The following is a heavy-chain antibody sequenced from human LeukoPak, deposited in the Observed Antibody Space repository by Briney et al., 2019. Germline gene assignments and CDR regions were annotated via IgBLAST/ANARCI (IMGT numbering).Heavy chain of an antibody. J-gene: IGHJ6*03. Sequence: PGGSLRLSCAASGFTVSSNYMNWVRQAPGKGLEWVSVIYSGGYTHYADSVKGRFTFSRDNSKNTLYLQMNSLRAEDTAVYYCAKYRRSGPGPYYYYMDVWGKGTTVTVSS. CDR1: GFTVSSNY. CDR3: AKYRRSGPGPYYYYMDV. V-gene: IGHV3-53*01. CDR2: IYSGGYT. D-gene: IGHD5-12*01.